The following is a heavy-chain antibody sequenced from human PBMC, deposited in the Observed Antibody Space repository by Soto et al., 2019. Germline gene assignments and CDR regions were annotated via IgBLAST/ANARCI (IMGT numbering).Heavy chain of an antibody. J-gene: IGHJ4*02. CDR2: IYHSGST. V-gene: IGHV4-38-2*02. Sequence: SETLSLTCAVSGYSISGGCYWCWIRQPPGKGLEWIGSIYHSGSTYYNPSLKSRVTISVDTSKNQFSLKLSSVTAADTAVYYCAREEQLVRALDYWGQGTQVTVSS. CDR3: AREEQLVRALDY. CDR1: GYSISGGCY. D-gene: IGHD6-6*01.